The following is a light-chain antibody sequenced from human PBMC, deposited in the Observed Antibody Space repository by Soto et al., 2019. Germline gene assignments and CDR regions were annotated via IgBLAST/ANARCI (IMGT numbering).Light chain of an antibody. V-gene: IGLV2-23*01. CDR3: CSYVGSSTYV. J-gene: IGLJ1*01. CDR2: EGT. CDR1: SSDVGSYNL. Sequence: QSALTLPASVSGSPGQSITISCTGTSSDVGSYNLVSWYQQHPGKAPKLMIYEGTKRPSGVSNRFSGSKSGNTASLTISGLQAEDEADYYCCSYVGSSTYVFGTGTKLTVL.